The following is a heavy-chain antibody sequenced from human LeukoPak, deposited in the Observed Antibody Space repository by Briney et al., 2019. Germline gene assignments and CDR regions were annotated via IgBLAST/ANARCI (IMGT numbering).Heavy chain of an antibody. Sequence: GESLKISCKGSGYSFTSYWIGWVRQTPGKGLEWMGIIYPGDSDTRYSPSFQGQVTISADKSISTAYLQWSSLKASDTAMYYCARLSITIFGVVIRGIDYWGQGTLVTVSS. CDR1: GYSFTSYW. V-gene: IGHV5-51*01. D-gene: IGHD3-3*01. CDR2: IYPGDSDT. J-gene: IGHJ4*02. CDR3: ARLSITIFGVVIRGIDY.